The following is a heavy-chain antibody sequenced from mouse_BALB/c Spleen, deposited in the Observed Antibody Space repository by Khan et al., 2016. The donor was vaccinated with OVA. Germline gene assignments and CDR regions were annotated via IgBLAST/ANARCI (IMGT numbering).Heavy chain of an antibody. Sequence: EVKLMESGGGLVKPGGSLKLSCAASGFAFISYDMSWVRQTPEKRLEWVATISSGGSYSYYPDSVKGRFTISRDIDRKTLYLQMSSLRSEDTACYYCARPSYYGNPWFTYWGQGTLVTVSA. CDR1: GFAFISYD. CDR3: ARPSYYGNPWFTY. CDR2: ISSGGSYS. D-gene: IGHD2-10*01. V-gene: IGHV5-9*02. J-gene: IGHJ3*01.